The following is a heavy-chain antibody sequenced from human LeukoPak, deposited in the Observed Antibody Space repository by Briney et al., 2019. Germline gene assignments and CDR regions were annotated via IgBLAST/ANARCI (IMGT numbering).Heavy chain of an antibody. D-gene: IGHD3-10*01. CDR3: ARDRGYFGN. Sequence: GGSLRPSCAPSGFTISNNHITWVRPAPGRGLEWGALIDSGGATHYADSVKGRFTISRDNSKNTLFLQMNSLRAEDTAVYYCARDRGYFGNWGQGTLVTVSS. J-gene: IGHJ4*02. V-gene: IGHV3-66*01. CDR1: GFTISNNH. CDR2: IDSGGAT.